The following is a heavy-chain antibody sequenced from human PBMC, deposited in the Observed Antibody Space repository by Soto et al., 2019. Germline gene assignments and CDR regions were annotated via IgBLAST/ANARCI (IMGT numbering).Heavy chain of an antibody. CDR3: ARDVRRYDILTGYQRPGTFDY. V-gene: IGHV4-59*01. CDR2: IYYSGST. CDR1: GGSISNYY. J-gene: IGHJ4*02. D-gene: IGHD3-9*01. Sequence: SETLSLTCTVSGGSISNYYWSWIRQSPGKGLEWIGYIYYSGSTNYNPSLKSRVTISIDTSKNQFSLKLSSVTAADTAMYYCARDVRRYDILTGYQRPGTFDYWGQGTLVTAPQ.